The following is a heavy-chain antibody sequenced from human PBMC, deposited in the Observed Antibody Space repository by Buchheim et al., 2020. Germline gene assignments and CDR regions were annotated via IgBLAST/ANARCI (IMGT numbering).Heavy chain of an antibody. CDR2: ISGSGATT. D-gene: IGHD4-11*01. J-gene: IGHJ4*02. Sequence: EVQVVESGGGLVQPGGSLRLSCAASGFSFSGYAMSWVRQAPGKGLEWVSSISGSGATTFNADSVKGRFTISRDNSKNMLYLQMNSLRAEDTAVYFCAKGSRGYTNYYFDYWGQGTL. CDR3: AKGSRGYTNYYFDY. V-gene: IGHV3-23*04. CDR1: GFSFSGYA.